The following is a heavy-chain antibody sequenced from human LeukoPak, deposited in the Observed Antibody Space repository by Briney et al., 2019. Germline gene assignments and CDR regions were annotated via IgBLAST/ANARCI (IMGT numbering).Heavy chain of an antibody. V-gene: IGHV4-59*01. J-gene: IGHJ3*02. CDR3: ARHLPAWVGLAI. D-gene: IGHD1-26*01. CDR1: GGSITNYY. Sequence: SETLSLTCTVSGGSITNYYWSWIRHPPGKGREWSGCIYYTGTTNYNPSLKSRITISVDTSKNEFSLMRSSVTAADTGVYYCARHLPAWVGLAICGQRTMATVSS. CDR2: IYYTGTT.